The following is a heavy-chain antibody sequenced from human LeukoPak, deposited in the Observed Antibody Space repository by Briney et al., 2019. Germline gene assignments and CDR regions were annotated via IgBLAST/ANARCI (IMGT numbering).Heavy chain of an antibody. D-gene: IGHD2-21*02. V-gene: IGHV3-21*01. Sequence: GGSLRLSCAVSGFTVSGNHVTWVRQAPGKGLEWVSSISSSSSYIYYADSVKGRFTISRDNAKNSLYLQMNSLRAEDTAVYYCARSQLAYCGGDCYKSDYWGQGTLVTVSS. J-gene: IGHJ4*02. CDR2: ISSSSSYI. CDR3: ARSQLAYCGGDCYKSDY. CDR1: GFTVSGNH.